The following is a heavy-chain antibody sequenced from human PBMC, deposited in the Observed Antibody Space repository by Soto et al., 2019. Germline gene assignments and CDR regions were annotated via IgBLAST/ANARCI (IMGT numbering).Heavy chain of an antibody. CDR3: ARGRGQRRMVRGVLYY. V-gene: IGHV4-34*01. Sequence: SETLSLTCAVYGGSFSGYYWSWIRQPPGKGLEWIGEINHSGSTNYNPSLKRRVTISVDTSKNQFSLKLSSVNAADTAVYYCARGRGQRRMVRGVLYYWGQGNRVTVSS. CDR2: INHSGST. CDR1: GGSFSGYY. J-gene: IGHJ4*02. D-gene: IGHD3-10*01.